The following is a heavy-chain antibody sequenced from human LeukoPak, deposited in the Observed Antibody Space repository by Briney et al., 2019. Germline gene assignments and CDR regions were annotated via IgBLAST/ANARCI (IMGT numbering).Heavy chain of an antibody. J-gene: IGHJ4*02. CDR3: ARGLDYDSSGVDY. Sequence: SETLSLTCAVYGGSFSGYYWSWIRQPPGKGLEWIGEINHSGSTNYNPSLKSRVTISVDTSKNQFSLKLSSVTAADTAVYYCARGLDYDSSGVDYWGQGTLVTVSS. D-gene: IGHD3-22*01. V-gene: IGHV4-34*01. CDR2: INHSGST. CDR1: GGSFSGYY.